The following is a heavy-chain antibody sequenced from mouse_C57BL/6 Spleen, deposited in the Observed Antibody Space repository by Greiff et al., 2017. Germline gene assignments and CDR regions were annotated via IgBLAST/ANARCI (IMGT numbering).Heavy chain of an antibody. D-gene: IGHD1-1*01. CDR2: IYPRSGNT. J-gene: IGHJ2*01. CDR3: AREANYYGSSF. CDR1: GYTFTSYG. Sequence: VQLQQSGAELARPGASVKLSCKASGYTFTSYGISWVKQRTGQGLEWIGEIYPRSGNTYYNEKFKGKATLTAEKSSSTAYMELRSLTSEDSAVYFCAREANYYGSSFGGQGTTLTVSS. V-gene: IGHV1-81*01.